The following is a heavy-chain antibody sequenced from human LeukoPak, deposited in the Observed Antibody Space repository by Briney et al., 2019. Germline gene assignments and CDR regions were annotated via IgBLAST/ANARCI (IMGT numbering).Heavy chain of an antibody. CDR2: IYRGDSET. Sequence: GESLKISCKGSGYSFTSYWIGWVRQMPGKGLEWMWSIYRGDSETRYSPSFQGQVTISADKSISTAYLQWSSLKASDTAMYYCARHSSSWYPVYWGEGTPVTVSS. CDR1: GYSFTSYW. D-gene: IGHD6-13*01. V-gene: IGHV5-51*01. CDR3: ARHSSSWYPVY. J-gene: IGHJ4*02.